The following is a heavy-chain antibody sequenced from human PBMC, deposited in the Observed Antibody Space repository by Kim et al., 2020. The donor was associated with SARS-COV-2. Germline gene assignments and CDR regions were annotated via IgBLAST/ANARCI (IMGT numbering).Heavy chain of an antibody. CDR3: ARDSEPYDAFDI. D-gene: IGHD1-26*01. CDR2: IWYDGSNK. V-gene: IGHV3-33*01. J-gene: IGHJ3*02. CDR1: GFTFSSYG. Sequence: GGSLRLSCAASGFTFSSYGMHWVRQAPGKGLEWVAVIWYDGSNKYYADSVKGRFTISRDNSKNTLYLQMNSLRAEDTAVYYCARDSEPYDAFDIWGQGTMVTVSS.